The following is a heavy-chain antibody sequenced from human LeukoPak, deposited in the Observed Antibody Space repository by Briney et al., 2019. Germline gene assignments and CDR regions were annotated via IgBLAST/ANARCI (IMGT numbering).Heavy chain of an antibody. CDR3: AKPSSYGYYVRVPFDY. Sequence: GGSLRLSCAASGFTFSSYAMSWVRQAPGKGLEWVSAIGGSGGSTYCADSVKGRFTISRDNSKNTLYLQMNSLRAEDTAVYYCAKPSSYGYYVRVPFDYWGQGTLVTVSS. J-gene: IGHJ4*02. D-gene: IGHD3-10*02. V-gene: IGHV3-23*01. CDR2: IGGSGGST. CDR1: GFTFSSYA.